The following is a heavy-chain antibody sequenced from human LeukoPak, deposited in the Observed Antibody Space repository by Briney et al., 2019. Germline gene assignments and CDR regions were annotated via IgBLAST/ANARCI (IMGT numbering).Heavy chain of an antibody. Sequence: SETLSLTCTVSGGSISSSSYYWGWIREPPGKGLEWIGSIYYSGSTYYNPSLKSRVTISVDTSKNQFSLKLSSVTAADTAVYYCARENLDDSSGYSPFDYWGQGTLVTVSS. D-gene: IGHD3-22*01. CDR1: GGSISSSSYY. CDR2: IYYSGST. CDR3: ARENLDDSSGYSPFDY. J-gene: IGHJ4*02. V-gene: IGHV4-39*07.